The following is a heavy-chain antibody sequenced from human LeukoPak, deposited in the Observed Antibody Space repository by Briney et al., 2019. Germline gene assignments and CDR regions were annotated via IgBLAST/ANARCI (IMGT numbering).Heavy chain of an antibody. CDR2: ISWNSGNI. V-gene: IGHV3-9*01. CDR1: GFIFNNYA. J-gene: IGHJ4*02. Sequence: GGSLRLSCAGSGFIFNNYAMHGVGQAPGKGLGWVSGISWNSGNIGYADSVKGRFTIPRDNAKNSLYLQMNSLRAEDTALYYCAKGRSSVVPTAVSDYWGQGALVTVSS. D-gene: IGHD2-2*01. CDR3: AKGRSSVVPTAVSDY.